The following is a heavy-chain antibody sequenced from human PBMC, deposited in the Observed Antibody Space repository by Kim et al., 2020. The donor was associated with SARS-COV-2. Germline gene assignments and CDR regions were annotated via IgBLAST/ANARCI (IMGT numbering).Heavy chain of an antibody. D-gene: IGHD1-26*01. CDR2: INSDGGST. V-gene: IGHV3-74*01. CDR3: ARVLNSGSYLRAFDI. J-gene: IGHJ3*02. CDR1: GFTFSSNW. Sequence: GGSLRLSCAASGFTFSSNWMHWVRQAPGKGLVWVSRINSDGGSTNYADSVKGRFAISRDNAKNTLYLEMNSLRAEDTAVYYCARVLNSGSYLRAFDIWGQGTMVTVSS.